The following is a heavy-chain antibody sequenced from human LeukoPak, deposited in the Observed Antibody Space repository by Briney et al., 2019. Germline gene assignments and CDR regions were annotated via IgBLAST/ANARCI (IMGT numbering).Heavy chain of an antibody. Sequence: SQTLSLTCTVPGGSISSGSYYWGWIRQPPGKGLEWIGSIYYSGSTYYNPSLKSRVTISVDTSKNQFSLKMSSVTAADTAVYYCARHPTLRYGPSYYFDYWGQGTLVTVSS. CDR2: IYYSGST. CDR1: GGSISSGSYY. D-gene: IGHD1-14*01. CDR3: ARHPTLRYGPSYYFDY. J-gene: IGHJ4*02. V-gene: IGHV4-39*01.